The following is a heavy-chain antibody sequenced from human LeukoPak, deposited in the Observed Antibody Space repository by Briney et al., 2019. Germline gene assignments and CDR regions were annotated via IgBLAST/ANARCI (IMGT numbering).Heavy chain of an antibody. CDR3: AREYSSSSRFDP. Sequence: SETLSLTCTVSGGSISSRGYYWGWVRQPPGKGLEWIGSIYNSGTTYYNPSLKSRVTISVDRSKNQFSLKLSSVTAADTAVYYCAREYSSSSRFDPWGQGTLVTVSS. V-gene: IGHV4-39*07. CDR1: GGSISSRGYY. D-gene: IGHD6-6*01. CDR2: IYNSGTT. J-gene: IGHJ5*02.